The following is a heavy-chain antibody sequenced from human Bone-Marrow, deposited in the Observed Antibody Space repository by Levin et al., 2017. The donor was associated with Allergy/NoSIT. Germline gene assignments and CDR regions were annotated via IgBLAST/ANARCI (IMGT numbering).Heavy chain of an antibody. CDR3: ARQDYDILAGHSHYFDS. D-gene: IGHD3-9*01. Sequence: KVSCQGSGYSFDTYWIGWVRQMPGKGLEWMGVIYPTDSDARYSPSFQGQVTISVDTSINTAYLQWSSLQAADTAIYFCARQDYDILAGHSHYFDSWGQGTVVIVSS. CDR2: IYPTDSDA. CDR1: GYSFDTYW. J-gene: IGHJ4*02. V-gene: IGHV5-51*01.